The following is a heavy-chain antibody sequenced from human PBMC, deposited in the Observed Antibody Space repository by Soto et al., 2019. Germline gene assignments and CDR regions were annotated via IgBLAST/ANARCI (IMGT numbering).Heavy chain of an antibody. CDR1: GGSISNYY. Sequence: PSETLSLTCSVSGGSISNYYWSWIRQSPGKGLEWIGYVSYGGSTNYNPSLKSRVTISVDTSKNQFSLKLSSVTAADTAVYYCDRSPSLGYQLLQGPYYYYYGMDVWGQGTTVTVSS. J-gene: IGHJ6*02. CDR3: DRSPSLGYQLLQGPYYYYYGMDV. CDR2: VSYGGST. V-gene: IGHV4-59*08. D-gene: IGHD2-2*01.